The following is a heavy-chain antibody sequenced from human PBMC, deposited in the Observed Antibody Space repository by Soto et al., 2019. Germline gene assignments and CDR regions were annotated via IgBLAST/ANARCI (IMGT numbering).Heavy chain of an antibody. V-gene: IGHV1-46*01. CDR2: INPSGGST. J-gene: IGHJ3*02. Sequence: ASVKVSCKASGYTFTSYYMHWVRQAPGQGLEWMGIINPSGGSTSYAQKFQGRVTMTRDTSTSTVYMELSSLRSEDTAVYYCASPSLFCGGDCYDAFDIWGQGTMVTVSS. CDR1: GYTFTSYY. D-gene: IGHD2-21*02. CDR3: ASPSLFCGGDCYDAFDI.